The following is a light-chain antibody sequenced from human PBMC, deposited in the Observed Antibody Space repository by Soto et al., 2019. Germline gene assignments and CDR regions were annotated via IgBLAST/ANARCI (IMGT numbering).Light chain of an antibody. Sequence: EIVMTQSPGTLSVFPGESVTLSCRASQSVNGFLDWFQHKPGQAPRLVLKRIFIRAIGVPARFSGSGSETDFALTISRLEPEDSAVYYCHQYDNAPFTFGPGTRVGIK. J-gene: IGKJ3*01. CDR2: RIF. V-gene: IGKV3-15*01. CDR1: QSVNGF. CDR3: HQYDNAPFT.